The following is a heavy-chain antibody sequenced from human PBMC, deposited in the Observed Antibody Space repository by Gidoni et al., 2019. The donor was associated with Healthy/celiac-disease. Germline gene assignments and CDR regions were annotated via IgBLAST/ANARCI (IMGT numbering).Heavy chain of an antibody. D-gene: IGHD2-15*01. J-gene: IGHJ4*02. V-gene: IGHV1-69*01. CDR2: IIPIFNTP. Sequence: QVQLVQSGAEVKKPGSSVKVSCKASGGTFSSYAFTWVRQAPGQGLEWMGGIIPIFNTPNYAQKFQGRVTITADESTNSAYMELSSLSSEDTAVYYCATVGCSGGSCPFDYWGQGTLVTVSS. CDR3: ATVGCSGGSCPFDY. CDR1: GGTFSSYA.